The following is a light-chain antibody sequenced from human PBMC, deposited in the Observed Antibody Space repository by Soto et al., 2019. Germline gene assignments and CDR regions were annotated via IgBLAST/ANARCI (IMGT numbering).Light chain of an antibody. CDR1: QNINNY. V-gene: IGKV1-39*01. Sequence: DVQMTQSPSSLSASVGDRVTITCRASQNINNYLTWYQQKPWKAPKLLIYAASVLQSGVPSRLSGSGSRTDFALTISSLQPEDFATYCCQQSYSTLRGTFGQGPKVQI. CDR3: QQSYSTLRGT. CDR2: AAS. J-gene: IGKJ1*01.